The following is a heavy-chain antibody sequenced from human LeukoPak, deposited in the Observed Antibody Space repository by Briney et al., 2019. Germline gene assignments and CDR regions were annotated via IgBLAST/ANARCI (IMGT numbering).Heavy chain of an antibody. CDR3: AREFSSTSCYSY. CDR2: ISSSSSYI. D-gene: IGHD2-2*01. Sequence: PGGSLRLSCAASGFTFSSYSMNWVRQAPGKGLEWVSSISSSSSYIYYADSVKGRFTISRGNAKNSLYLQMNSLRAEDTAVYYCAREFSSTSCYSYWGQGTLVTVSS. J-gene: IGHJ4*02. V-gene: IGHV3-21*01. CDR1: GFTFSSYS.